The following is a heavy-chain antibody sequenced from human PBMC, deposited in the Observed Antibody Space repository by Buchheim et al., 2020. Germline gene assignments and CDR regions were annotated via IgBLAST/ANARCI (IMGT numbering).Heavy chain of an antibody. V-gene: IGHV3-23*01. CDR2: ISGSGGST. CDR1: GFTFSSYA. Sequence: EVQLLESGEGLVQPGGSLRLSCAASGFTFSSYAMSWVRQAPGKGLEWVSAISGSGGSTYYADSVKGRVTIPRDNSKNTMYLQMNSLRAEDTAVYYCAKDQMDYDMLTGHYYYMDVWGKGTT. J-gene: IGHJ6*03. CDR3: AKDQMDYDMLTGHYYYMDV. D-gene: IGHD3-9*01.